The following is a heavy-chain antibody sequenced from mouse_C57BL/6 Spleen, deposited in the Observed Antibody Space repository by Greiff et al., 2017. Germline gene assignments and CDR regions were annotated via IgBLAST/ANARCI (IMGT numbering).Heavy chain of an antibody. J-gene: IGHJ4*01. CDR1: GYTFTSYW. Sequence: SGAELVNPGASVKLSCNAFGYTFTSYWSHWVTQRPGRGLVWLGWIDPNSGRTMYNEKFKCKATLTVAKPSSTAYMRLSSLTSEVSAVYTCAREAYYYAMDYWGQGTSVTVSS. V-gene: IGHV1-72*01. CDR2: IDPNSGRT. CDR3: AREAYYYAMDY.